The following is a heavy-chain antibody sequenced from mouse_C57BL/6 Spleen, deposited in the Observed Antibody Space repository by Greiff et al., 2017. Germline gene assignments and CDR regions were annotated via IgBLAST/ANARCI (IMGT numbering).Heavy chain of an antibody. CDR1: GYTFTEYT. J-gene: IGHJ2*01. Sequence: VKLQESGAELVKPGASVKLSCKASGYTFTEYTIHWVKQRSGQGLEWIGWLYPGSGSIKYNEKFKDKATLTADKSSSTVYMELSKLTSEDSAVYFCARHEDGQEAFFFDYWGQGTTLTVSS. CDR2: LYPGSGSI. V-gene: IGHV1-62-2*01. CDR3: ARHEDGQEAFFFDY. D-gene: IGHD6-1*01.